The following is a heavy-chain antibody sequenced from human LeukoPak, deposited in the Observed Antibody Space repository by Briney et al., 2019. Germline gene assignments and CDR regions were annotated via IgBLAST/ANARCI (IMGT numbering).Heavy chain of an antibody. Sequence: SETLSLTCTVSGGSISSYYWSWIRQPPGKGLEWIGYIYYSGSTNYNPSLKSRVTISVDTSKNQFSLKLSSVTAADTAVYYCARGSNLAYWGQGTLVTVSS. D-gene: IGHD2-15*01. V-gene: IGHV4-59*01. CDR1: GGSISSYY. CDR3: ARGSNLAY. J-gene: IGHJ4*02. CDR2: IYYSGST.